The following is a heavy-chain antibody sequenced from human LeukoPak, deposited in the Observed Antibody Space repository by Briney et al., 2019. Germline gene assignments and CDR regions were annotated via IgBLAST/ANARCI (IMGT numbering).Heavy chain of an antibody. D-gene: IGHD2-15*01. CDR3: ARGSGFGDAFDI. CDR2: ISSSSSTI. J-gene: IGHJ3*02. CDR1: GFTFSSYS. V-gene: IGHV3-48*04. Sequence: GGSLRLSCAASGFTFSSYSMNWVRQAPGKGLEWVSYISSSSSTIYSDSVKGRFTISRDNAKNTLYLQMNSLRAEDTAVYYCARGSGFGDAFDIWGQGTMVTVSS.